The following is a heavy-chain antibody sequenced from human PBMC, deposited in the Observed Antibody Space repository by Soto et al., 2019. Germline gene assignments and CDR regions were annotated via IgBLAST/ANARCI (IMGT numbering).Heavy chain of an antibody. D-gene: IGHD3-3*01. CDR2: IIPIFGTA. J-gene: IGHJ6*02. CDR1: GGTFSSYA. V-gene: IGHV1-69*13. Sequence: SVKVSCKASGGTFSSYAISWVRQAPGQGLEWMGGIIPIFGTANYAQKFQGRVTTTADESTSTADMELRSLRSEDTAVYYCARDSRGYYDFWSGPRASYGMDVWGQGTTVTVSS. CDR3: ARDSRGYYDFWSGPRASYGMDV.